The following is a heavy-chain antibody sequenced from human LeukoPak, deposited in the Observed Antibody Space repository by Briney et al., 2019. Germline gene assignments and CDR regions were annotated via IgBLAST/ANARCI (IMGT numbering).Heavy chain of an antibody. CDR3: AKASYSYCSSTSCYGRISYFQH. V-gene: IGHV3-30*18. J-gene: IGHJ1*01. Sequence: PGGSLRLSCAASGFTFSIYGMHWVRQAPGKGLEWVAVISYDGSNKYYADSVKGRFTISRDNSKNTLYLQMNSLRAEDTAVYYCAKASYSYCSSTSCYGRISYFQHWGQGTLVTVSS. D-gene: IGHD2-2*01. CDR1: GFTFSIYG. CDR2: ISYDGSNK.